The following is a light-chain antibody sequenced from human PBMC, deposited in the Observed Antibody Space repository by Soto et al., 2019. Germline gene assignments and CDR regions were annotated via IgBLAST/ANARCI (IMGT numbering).Light chain of an antibody. Sequence: DIQMTQSPSTLSASVGDRVTITCRASQTISTLLAWYQQRPGKAPNLLIYKASSLESGVPSRFSGSGSGTEFTLTXSSXXXXXXXXXXXXQYSTYPWTFGQGTKVEVK. CDR2: KAS. V-gene: IGKV1-5*03. J-gene: IGKJ1*01. CDR3: XQYSTYPWT. CDR1: QTISTL.